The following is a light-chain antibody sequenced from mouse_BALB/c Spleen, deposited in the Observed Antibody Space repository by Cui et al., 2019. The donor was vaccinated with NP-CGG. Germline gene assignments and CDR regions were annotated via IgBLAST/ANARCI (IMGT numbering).Light chain of an antibody. CDR3: ALWYSNHWV. CDR1: TGAVTTRNN. Sequence: AVVTQGSALTKSPGETVTLNCRSSTGAVTTRNNANWVQEKPDHLFTGLIGGTNNRAPGVPDRFSGSLIGDKAALTITGAQTEDEAIYFCALWYSNHWVFGGGTKLTVL. V-gene: IGLV1*01. CDR2: GTN. J-gene: IGLJ1*01.